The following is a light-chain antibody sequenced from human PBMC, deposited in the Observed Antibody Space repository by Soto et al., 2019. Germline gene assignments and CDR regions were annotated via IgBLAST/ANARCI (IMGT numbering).Light chain of an antibody. J-gene: IGKJ2*01. CDR1: QSVSSSY. CDR2: GAS. V-gene: IGKV3-20*01. Sequence: EIVFTQSPGTLFLSPGERATLSCRASQSVSSSYLVWYQQKLGQAPRLLIYGASSRATGIPDRFSGSGSGTDFTLTISRLEPEDFAVYYCQQYGGSPTFGQGTKLEIK. CDR3: QQYGGSPT.